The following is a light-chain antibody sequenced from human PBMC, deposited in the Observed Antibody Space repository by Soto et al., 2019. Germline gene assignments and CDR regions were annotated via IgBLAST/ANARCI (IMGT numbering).Light chain of an antibody. CDR1: QSVSSN. Sequence: EIVMTQSPATLSVSPGARATLSCRASQSVSSNLAWYQQKPGQAPRLLIYGASTRATGIPARFSGSGSGTEFTLTISSLQSEDFAVYYCKQYNNWPFTFGPGTKVDIK. CDR3: KQYNNWPFT. J-gene: IGKJ3*01. V-gene: IGKV3-15*01. CDR2: GAS.